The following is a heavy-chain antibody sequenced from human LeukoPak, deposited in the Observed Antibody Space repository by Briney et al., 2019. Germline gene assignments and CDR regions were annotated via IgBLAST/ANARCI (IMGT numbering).Heavy chain of an antibody. Sequence: KDGESLKISCKGSGYSFTSYWIGWVRQMPGKGLEWMGIIYPGDSDTRYSPSFQGQVTISADKSISTAYLQWSSLRASDTAMYYCASKTGTTPDAFDIWGQGTMVTVSS. V-gene: IGHV5-51*01. CDR1: GYSFTSYW. D-gene: IGHD1-1*01. CDR3: ASKTGTTPDAFDI. J-gene: IGHJ3*02. CDR2: IYPGDSDT.